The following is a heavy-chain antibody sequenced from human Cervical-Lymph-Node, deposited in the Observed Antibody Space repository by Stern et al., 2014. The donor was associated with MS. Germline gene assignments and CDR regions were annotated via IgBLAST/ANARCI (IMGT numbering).Heavy chain of an antibody. D-gene: IGHD2-15*01. CDR1: GYSFTRYW. Sequence: VQLVQSGAEVKKPGESLKISCKDSGYSFTRYWIGWVRQLPGKGLEWMGIIYPGDSDNRYSASFQGRVTISADKSINTAYLQWGSLEASDSATYYCARGGVSFDTGLVAFDYWGQGTLVTVSS. V-gene: IGHV5-51*01. CDR3: ARGGVSFDTGLVAFDY. J-gene: IGHJ4*02. CDR2: IYPGDSDN.